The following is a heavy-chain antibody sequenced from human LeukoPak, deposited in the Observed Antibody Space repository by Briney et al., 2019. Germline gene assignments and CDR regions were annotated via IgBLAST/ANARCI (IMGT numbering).Heavy chain of an antibody. V-gene: IGHV3-48*03. Sequence: GGSLRLSCAASGFTFGIYEMNWVRQAPGKGPEWVSSISNSGHTTYYGASVKGRFTISGDNAKNSLYLQMNSLRAEDTAIYYCARGAGSYPFFDYWGQGTLVTVSS. CDR1: GFTFGIYE. J-gene: IGHJ4*02. CDR3: ARGAGSYPFFDY. D-gene: IGHD1-26*01. CDR2: ISNSGHTT.